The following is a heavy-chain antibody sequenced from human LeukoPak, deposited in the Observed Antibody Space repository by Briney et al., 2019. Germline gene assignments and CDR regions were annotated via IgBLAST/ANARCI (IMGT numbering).Heavy chain of an antibody. CDR3: ARDFCTGCNYYFYGMDV. V-gene: IGHV3-9*01. CDR1: GFTFDDYV. CDR2: ISRDSANI. D-gene: IGHD2-2*01. Sequence: GRPLRLSCAASGFTFDDYVMHWVRQAPGRGLEWVSGISRDSANIGYADSVKGRFTISRDNAKNSLYLQMNSLTTEDTALYYCARDFCTGCNYYFYGMDVWGQGTTVTVSS. J-gene: IGHJ6*02.